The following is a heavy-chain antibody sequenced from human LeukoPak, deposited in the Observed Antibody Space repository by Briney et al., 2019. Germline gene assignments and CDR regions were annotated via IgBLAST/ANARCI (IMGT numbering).Heavy chain of an antibody. J-gene: IGHJ6*03. Sequence: ASVKVSCKASGYTFTSYDINWVRQATGQGLEWMGWMNPNSGNTGYAQKFQGRVTITRNTSISTAYMELRSLRSDDTAVYYCARGPIAIVPAADEYYYMDVWGKGTTVTVSS. CDR1: GYTFTSYD. CDR2: MNPNSGNT. V-gene: IGHV1-8*03. D-gene: IGHD2-2*01. CDR3: ARGPIAIVPAADEYYYMDV.